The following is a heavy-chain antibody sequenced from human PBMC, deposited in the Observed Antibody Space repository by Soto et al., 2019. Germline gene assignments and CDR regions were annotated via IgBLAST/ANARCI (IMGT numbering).Heavy chain of an antibody. CDR1: GGTFNNYA. J-gene: IGHJ4*02. V-gene: IGHV1-69*06. Sequence: ASVKVSCKASGGTFNNYAISWVRQAPGQGLEWMGGIIPLFGTPNYAQKFQGRVTMTEDTSTDTAYMELSSLRSEDTAVYYCATVGFSSYHFDYWGQGTLVTVSS. D-gene: IGHD6-6*01. CDR3: ATVGFSSYHFDY. CDR2: IIPLFGTP.